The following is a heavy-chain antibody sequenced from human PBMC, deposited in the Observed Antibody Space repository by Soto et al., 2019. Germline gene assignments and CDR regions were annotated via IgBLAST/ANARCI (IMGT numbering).Heavy chain of an antibody. D-gene: IGHD3-16*02. CDR3: ARGRVMITFGGVIVGPYYFDC. CDR2: INHSGST. Sequence: QVQLQQWGAGLLKPSETLSLTCAVYGGSFSGYYWSWIRQPPGKGLEWIGEINHSGSTNYNPSLKSRVTISVDTSKNQFSLKLSSVTAADTAVYYCARGRVMITFGGVIVGPYYFDCWGQGTLVTVSS. J-gene: IGHJ4*02. CDR1: GGSFSGYY. V-gene: IGHV4-34*01.